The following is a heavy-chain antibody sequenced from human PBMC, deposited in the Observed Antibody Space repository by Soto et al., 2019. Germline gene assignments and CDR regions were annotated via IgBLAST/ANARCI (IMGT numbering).Heavy chain of an antibody. CDR3: ARGWWFDA. Sequence: ASVKVSCKASGYIFNNYDINWVRQATGQGLELMAWMNPNSGSIGYTQKFQGRVTMTKNTSISTAYMELSSLTSEDTAVYYCARGWWFDAWGQGTLVTVSS. CDR1: GYIFNNYD. J-gene: IGHJ5*02. CDR2: MNPNSGSI. V-gene: IGHV1-8*01.